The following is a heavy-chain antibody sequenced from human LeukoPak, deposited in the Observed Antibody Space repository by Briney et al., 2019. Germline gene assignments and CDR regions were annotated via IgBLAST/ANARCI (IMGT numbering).Heavy chain of an antibody. J-gene: IGHJ4*02. CDR2: IYYSGST. D-gene: IGHD5-12*01. CDR3: ARGFDSKSTYFDY. Sequence: PSETLSLTCAVYGGSFSGYYWSWIRQPPGKGLEWIGYIYYSGSTKYNPSLKSRVTMSLDTSKKQFSLRLTSVTAADTAVYYCARGFDSKSTYFDYWGLGTLVTVSS. CDR1: GGSFSGYY. V-gene: IGHV4-59*01.